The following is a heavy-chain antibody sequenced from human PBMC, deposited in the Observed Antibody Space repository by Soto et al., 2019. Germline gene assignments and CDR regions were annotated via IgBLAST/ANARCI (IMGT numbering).Heavy chain of an antibody. J-gene: IGHJ4*02. Sequence: EVHLLESGGDVVQPGRSLRLSCAASGFTFSNYAMNSIRQAPGKGLEWLSSISANGRNAYYADSVKGRFTISRDRSKNTLYLQLDSLRVEDTAIYFCAKDLSSLGWLALGAPFDSWGQGTLVTVSS. CDR1: GFTFSNYA. CDR2: ISANGRNA. CDR3: AKDLSSLGWLALGAPFDS. D-gene: IGHD3-22*01. V-gene: IGHV3-23*01.